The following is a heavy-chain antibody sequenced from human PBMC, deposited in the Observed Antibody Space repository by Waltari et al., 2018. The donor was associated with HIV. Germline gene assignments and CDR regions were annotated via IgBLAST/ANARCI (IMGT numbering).Heavy chain of an antibody. CDR2: MTPNSGKT. CDR1: GYPFTSYD. J-gene: IGHJ4*02. CDR3: ARGGYTYGDDY. Sequence: QVLLVQSGAEVKKPGASVKVSCKASGYPFTSYDINWVRQATGQGLEWMGGMTPNSGKTVYAQKFQARVTMTRNTSISTAYMERSSLRSDDTAVYYWARGGYTYGDDYWGQGTLVTVSS. V-gene: IGHV1-8*01. D-gene: IGHD5-18*01.